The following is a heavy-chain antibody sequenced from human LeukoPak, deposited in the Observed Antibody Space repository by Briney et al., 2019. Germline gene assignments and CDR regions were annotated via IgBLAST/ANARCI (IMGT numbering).Heavy chain of an antibody. V-gene: IGHV1-69*01. J-gene: IGHJ6*02. CDR1: GGTFSSYA. D-gene: IGHD3-3*01. Sequence: ASVKVSCKASGGTFSSYAISWVRQAPGQGLEWMGGIIPIFGTANYAQKFQGRVTITADESRSTAYMELSSLRSEDTAVYYCARGARYDFWSGKYYYYYGMDVWGQGTTVTVSS. CDR3: ARGARYDFWSGKYYYYYGMDV. CDR2: IIPIFGTA.